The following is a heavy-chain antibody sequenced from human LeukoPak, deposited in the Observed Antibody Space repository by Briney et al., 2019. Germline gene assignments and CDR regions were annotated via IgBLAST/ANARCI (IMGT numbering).Heavy chain of an antibody. CDR2: IIPIFGTA. Sequence: GASVKVSCKASGGTFSSYAISWVRQAPGQGLEWMGGIIPIFGTANYAQKFQGRVTITTDESTSTAYMELSSLRSEDTAVYYCAIRPMLRYSGWFDPWGQGTLVTVSS. D-gene: IGHD3-9*01. CDR3: AIRPMLRYSGWFDP. V-gene: IGHV1-69*05. CDR1: GGTFSSYA. J-gene: IGHJ5*02.